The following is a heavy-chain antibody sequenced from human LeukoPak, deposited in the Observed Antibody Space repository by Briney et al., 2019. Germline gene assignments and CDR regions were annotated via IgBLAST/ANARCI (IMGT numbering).Heavy chain of an antibody. J-gene: IGHJ4*02. CDR3: AKEQYQLLYFEAYDY. D-gene: IGHD2-2*02. Sequence: GGSLRLSCAASGFTFSSYAMSWVRQAPRKGLEWVSAISGSGGSTYYADSVKGRFTISRDNSKNTLYLQMNSLRAEDTAVYYCAKEQYQLLYFEAYDYWGQGTLVTVSS. CDR2: ISGSGGST. V-gene: IGHV3-23*01. CDR1: GFTFSSYA.